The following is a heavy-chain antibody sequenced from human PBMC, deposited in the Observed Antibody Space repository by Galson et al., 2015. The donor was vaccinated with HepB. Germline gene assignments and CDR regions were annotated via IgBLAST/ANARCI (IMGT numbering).Heavy chain of an antibody. J-gene: IGHJ4*02. CDR1: GFTLSNYW. D-gene: IGHD4-23*01. CDR3: TSTMVTQFDY. CDR2: INSDGSTT. Sequence: SLRLSCAASGFTLSNYWMHWVRQTPGKGLVWVSRINSDGSTTGYADSVKGRFTISRDNAKNTLYLQMNSLTVEDTAMYYCTSTMVTQFDYWGQGALVTASS. V-gene: IGHV3-74*01.